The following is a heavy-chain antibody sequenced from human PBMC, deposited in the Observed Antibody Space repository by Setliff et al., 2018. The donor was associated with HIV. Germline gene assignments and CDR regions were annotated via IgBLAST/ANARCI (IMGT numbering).Heavy chain of an antibody. CDR3: ARAAAGNTGPFDL. CDR1: GGSFSDYY. CDR2: IDHRGRP. V-gene: IGHV4-34*01. Sequence: SETLSLTCGIYGGSFSDYYWSWIRQPPGKGLEWIGEIDHRGRPKYNPYLKSRVTMSVDTSKNQFSLKLTSVTASDTAVYYCARAAAGNTGPFDLWGQGSPVTVSS. D-gene: IGHD4-17*01. J-gene: IGHJ4*02.